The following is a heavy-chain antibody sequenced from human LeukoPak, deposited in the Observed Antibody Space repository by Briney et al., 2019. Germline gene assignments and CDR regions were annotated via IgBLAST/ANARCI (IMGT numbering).Heavy chain of an antibody. CDR1: GFTFSNYW. CDR3: ASESKYSGYPFDY. CDR2: VNSDGSGT. J-gene: IGHJ4*02. V-gene: IGHV3-74*01. Sequence: PGGSLRLSCAASGFTFSNYWMHWVRQAPGKGLVWVARVNSDGSGTTYADSVKGRFTISRDNAKNTLYLQMNSLRAEDTAVYYCASESKYSGYPFDYWGQGTLVTVSS. D-gene: IGHD5-12*01.